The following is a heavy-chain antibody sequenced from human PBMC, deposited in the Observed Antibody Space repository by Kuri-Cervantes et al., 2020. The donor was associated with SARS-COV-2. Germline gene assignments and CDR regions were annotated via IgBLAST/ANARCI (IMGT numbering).Heavy chain of an antibody. V-gene: IGHV3-23*01. J-gene: IGHJ4*02. CDR1: GFTFSSYA. D-gene: IGHD6-19*01. Sequence: GESLKISCAASGFTFSSYAMAWVRQAPGKGLEWVSDISVSGGDTHYADSVGGRFTISRDNSKNTLYLQVNSLRAEDTAVYFCAKVNGILGSAWYGRAHFDYWGQGTLVTVSS. CDR3: AKVNGILGSAWYGRAHFDY. CDR2: ISVSGGDT.